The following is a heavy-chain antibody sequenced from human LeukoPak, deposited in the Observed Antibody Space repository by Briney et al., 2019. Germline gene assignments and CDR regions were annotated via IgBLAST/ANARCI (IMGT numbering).Heavy chain of an antibody. D-gene: IGHD6-6*01. J-gene: IGHJ4*02. CDR2: IIPILGIA. CDR3: ARDYSYDSSSSGY. Sequence: SVKVSCKASGGTFSSYAISWVRQAPGQGLEWMGRIIPILGIANYAQKFQGRVTITADKSTSTAYMELSSLRSDDTAVYYCARDYSYDSSSSGYWGQGTLVTVSS. V-gene: IGHV1-69*04. CDR1: GGTFSSYA.